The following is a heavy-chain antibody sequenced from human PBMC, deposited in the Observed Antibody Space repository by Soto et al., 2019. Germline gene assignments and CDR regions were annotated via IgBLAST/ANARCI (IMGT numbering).Heavy chain of an antibody. CDR1: GGTFSSYA. CDR2: IIPIFGTA. D-gene: IGHD3-22*01. Sequence: SVKVSCKASGGTFSSYAISWVRQAPGQGLEWMGGIIPIFGTANYAQKFQGRVTITADESTSTAYMELSSLRSEDTAVYYCARVSRPTYYYDSSGYYSLGTPGWFDPWGQGTLVTVSS. V-gene: IGHV1-69*13. CDR3: ARVSRPTYYYDSSGYYSLGTPGWFDP. J-gene: IGHJ5*02.